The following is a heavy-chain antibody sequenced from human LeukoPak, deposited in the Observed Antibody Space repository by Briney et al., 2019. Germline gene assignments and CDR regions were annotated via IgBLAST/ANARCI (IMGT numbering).Heavy chain of an antibody. CDR1: GDSITSYY. D-gene: IGHD3-22*01. CDR2: IYYTGST. V-gene: IGHV4-59*12. J-gene: IGHJ4*02. Sequence: NSSETLSLTCTVSGDSITSYYWSWVRQPPGKGLEWIGYIYYTGSTNYNPSLKSRVTISVDTSKNQFSLKLSSVTAADTAVYYCARDPDYYDSSGYYYSGAYYFDYWGQGTLVTVSS. CDR3: ARDPDYYDSSGYYYSGAYYFDY.